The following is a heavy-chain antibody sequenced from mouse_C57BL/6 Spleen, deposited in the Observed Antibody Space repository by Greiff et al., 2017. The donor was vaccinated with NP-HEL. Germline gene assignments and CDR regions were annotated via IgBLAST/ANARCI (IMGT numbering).Heavy chain of an antibody. CDR2: IYPGDGDT. CDR3: ARTGYDSYYDAMDD. Sequence: QVQLQQSGPELVKPGASVKISCKASGYAFSSSWMNWVKQRPGKGLEWIGRIYPGDGDTNYNGKFKGKATLTADKSSSTAYMQLSSLTAEDSAVYFCARTGYDSYYDAMDDWGQGTSVTVSS. CDR1: GYAFSSSW. J-gene: IGHJ4*01. D-gene: IGHD2-3*01. V-gene: IGHV1-82*01.